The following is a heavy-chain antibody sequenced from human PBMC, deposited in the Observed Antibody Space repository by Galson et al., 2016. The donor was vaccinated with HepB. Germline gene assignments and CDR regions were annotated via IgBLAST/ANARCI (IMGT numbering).Heavy chain of an antibody. V-gene: IGHV5-51*01. CDR2: IYPADSDT. D-gene: IGHD4-17*01. CDR1: GYSFTSYW. J-gene: IGHJ4*02. CDR3: ASTMWRDYGDLGPAAFDF. Sequence: QSGAEVKKPGESLKISCRVSGYSFTSYWIGWVRQMPGKGLEWMGTIYPADSDTRYSPSFQGQVTISADKSISTAYLQWSSLKASDTAMYYCASTMWRDYGDLGPAAFDFWGQGTLVTVSS.